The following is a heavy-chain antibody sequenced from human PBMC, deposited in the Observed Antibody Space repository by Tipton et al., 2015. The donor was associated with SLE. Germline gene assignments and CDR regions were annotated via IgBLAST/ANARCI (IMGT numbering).Heavy chain of an antibody. J-gene: IGHJ4*02. D-gene: IGHD3-3*01. CDR1: GGSISSYY. Sequence: TLSLTCTVSGGSISSYYWGWIRQPPGKGLEWIGSIYYSGSTYYNPSLKSRVTISVDTSKNQFSLKLSSVTAADTAVYYCARSITIFWSGRGYFDYWGQGTLVTVSS. CDR2: IYYSGST. V-gene: IGHV4-39*07. CDR3: ARSITIFWSGRGYFDY.